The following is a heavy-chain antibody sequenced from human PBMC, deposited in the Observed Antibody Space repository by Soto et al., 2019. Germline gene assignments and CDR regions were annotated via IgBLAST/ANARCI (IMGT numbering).Heavy chain of an antibody. CDR1: GGSFSGYY. Sequence: SETLSLTCAVYGGSFSGYYWSWIRQPPGKGLEWIGEINHSGSTNYNPSLKSRVTISVDTSKNQFSLKLSSVTAADTAVYYCARHEYYDFWSGYYEYYYGMDVWGQGTTVT. V-gene: IGHV4-34*01. CDR3: ARHEYYDFWSGYYEYYYGMDV. D-gene: IGHD3-3*01. J-gene: IGHJ6*02. CDR2: INHSGST.